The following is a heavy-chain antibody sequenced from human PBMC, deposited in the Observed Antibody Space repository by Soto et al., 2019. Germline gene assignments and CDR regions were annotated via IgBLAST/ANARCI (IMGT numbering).Heavy chain of an antibody. CDR1: GFTFSSYG. V-gene: IGHV3-33*01. CDR2: IWYDGSNK. CDR3: ARDYILRFLEWLPYYYGMDV. D-gene: IGHD3-3*01. Sequence: PGGSLRLSCAASGFTFSSYGMHWVRQAPGKGLEWVAVIWYDGSNKYYADSVKGRFTISRDNSKNTLYLQMNSLRAEDTAVYYCARDYILRFLEWLPYYYGMDVWGHGTTVTVSS. J-gene: IGHJ6*02.